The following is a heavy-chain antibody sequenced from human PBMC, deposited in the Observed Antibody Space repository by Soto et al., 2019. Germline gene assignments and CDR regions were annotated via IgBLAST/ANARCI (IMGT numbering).Heavy chain of an antibody. CDR2: ISYDGSNK. V-gene: IGHV3-30-3*01. CDR3: ARAVAFDI. D-gene: IGHD6-19*01. Sequence: QVQLVEAGGGVVQPGRSLRLSCAASGFTFSSFAMHWVRQAPGKGLEWVAVISYDGSNKYYADSVKGRFTISRDNSKNTLYLQMNSLRAEDTAVYYCARAVAFDIWGQGKMVTVSS. J-gene: IGHJ3*02. CDR1: GFTFSSFA.